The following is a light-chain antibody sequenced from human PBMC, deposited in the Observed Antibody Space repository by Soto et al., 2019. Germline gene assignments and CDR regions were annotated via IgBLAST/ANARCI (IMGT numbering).Light chain of an antibody. J-gene: IGKJ5*01. CDR1: QDISNF. CDR2: AAS. V-gene: IGKV1-33*01. Sequence: DIRMTQSPSSLSASVGDRVTITCQASQDISNFLNWYQQKPGIGPKVLIYAASKLETGVPSRFSGSGSGTVFTFTISSLQPEDVATYYCQQYSTLITFGQGTRLEIK. CDR3: QQYSTLIT.